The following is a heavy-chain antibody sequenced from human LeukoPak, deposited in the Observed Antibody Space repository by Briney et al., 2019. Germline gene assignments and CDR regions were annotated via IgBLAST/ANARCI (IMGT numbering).Heavy chain of an antibody. D-gene: IGHD4-17*01. V-gene: IGHV4-59*08. CDR1: GGSMSNNY. CDR3: AGLQSANHDNGYYTGGFYYMDV. CDR2: ISYTGST. Sequence: PSETLSLTCSVSGGSMSNNYWGWIRQSPGKGLEWIGYISYTGSTSYNPSLKSRVDIFLETPRNQFSLEVTSVIAADTAIYYCAGLQSANHDNGYYTGGFYYMDVWGKGTTVTVSS. J-gene: IGHJ6*03.